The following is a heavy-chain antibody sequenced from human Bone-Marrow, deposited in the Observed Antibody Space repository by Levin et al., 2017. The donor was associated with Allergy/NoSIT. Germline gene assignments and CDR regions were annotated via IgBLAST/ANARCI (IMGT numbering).Heavy chain of an antibody. CDR3: ARDENIATGDFDS. CDR1: GGSISDSY. D-gene: IGHD6-13*01. V-gene: IGHV4-59*01. CDR2: IYYSGST. J-gene: IGHJ4*02. Sequence: SQTLSLTCTVSGGSISDSYWSWIRQPPGKGLEWIGYIYYSGSTNSNPSLRSRVTMSVDTSKNQISLMLTSVTAADTAVYYCARDENIATGDFDSWGQGTLVTVSS.